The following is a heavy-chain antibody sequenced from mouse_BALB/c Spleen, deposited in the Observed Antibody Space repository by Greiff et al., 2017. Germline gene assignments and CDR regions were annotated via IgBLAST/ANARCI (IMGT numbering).Heavy chain of an antibody. V-gene: IGHV5-12-2*01. CDR3: ARSTLITLDY. CDR2: ISNGGGST. D-gene: IGHD2-4*01. CDR1: GFTFSSYT. Sequence: EVMLVESGGGLVQPGGSLKLSCAASGFTFSSYTMSWVRQTPEKRLEWVAYISNGGGSTYYPDTVKGRFTISRDNAKNTLYLQMSSLKSEDTTMYYCARSTLITLDYWGQGTTLTVSS. J-gene: IGHJ2*01.